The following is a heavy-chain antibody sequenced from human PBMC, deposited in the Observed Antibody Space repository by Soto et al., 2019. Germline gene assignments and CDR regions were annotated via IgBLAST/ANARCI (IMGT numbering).Heavy chain of an antibody. CDR1: GYTLTEVS. CDR2: FDPEDGEK. V-gene: IGHV1-24*01. D-gene: IGHD3-22*01. CDR3: ATFSGYYRTDYFAY. J-gene: IGHJ4*02. Sequence: ASVNCYVNVSGYTLTEVSMHWVRQAPGKVLDCIGGFDPEDGEKIYAQKFQGRVTMTEDTSTDTAYMELRSLRSADTAVYYCATFSGYYRTDYFAYWGQGTMVTVSS.